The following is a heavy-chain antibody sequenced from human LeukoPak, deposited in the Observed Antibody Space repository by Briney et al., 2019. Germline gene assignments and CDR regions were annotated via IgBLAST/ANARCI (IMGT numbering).Heavy chain of an antibody. V-gene: IGHV4-59*01. CDR2: IYYSGST. D-gene: IGHD3-16*02. J-gene: IGHJ4*02. CDR1: VGSISSYY. CDR3: ARTTTDYDYVWGSYRLDY. Sequence: SETLSLTCTVSVGSISSYYWRWIRQPPGKGLEWIGYIYYSGSTNYNPSLKSRVTISVDTSKNQFSLKLSSVTAADTAVYYCARTTTDYDYVWGSYRLDYWGQGTLVTVSS.